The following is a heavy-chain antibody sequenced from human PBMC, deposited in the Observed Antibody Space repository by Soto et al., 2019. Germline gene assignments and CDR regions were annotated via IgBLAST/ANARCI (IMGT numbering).Heavy chain of an antibody. CDR2: MSWDGGST. V-gene: IGHV3-43*01. CDR1: GFTFDDYT. D-gene: IGHD2-2*01. J-gene: IGHJ6*02. CDR3: AKEMPSRPGLKSVGGGMDF. Sequence: EVQLVESGGVVVQPGGSLRLSCAASGFTFDDYTMHWVRQAPGKGLEWVALMSWDGGSTYYADSVKGRFTISRDNSKNSVYLQMNSLRTEVTALYYWAKEMPSRPGLKSVGGGMDFWGQGTTVTVSS.